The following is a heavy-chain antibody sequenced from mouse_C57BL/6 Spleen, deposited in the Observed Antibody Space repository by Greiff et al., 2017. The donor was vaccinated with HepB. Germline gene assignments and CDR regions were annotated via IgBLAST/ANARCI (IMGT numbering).Heavy chain of an antibody. CDR2: IHPNSGST. J-gene: IGHJ2*01. D-gene: IGHD2-5*01. Sequence: QVQLQQPGAELVKPGASVKLSCKASGYTFTSYWMHWVKQRPGQGLEWIGMIHPNSGSTNYNEKFKSKATLTVDKSSSTAYMQLSSLTSEDSAVYYCARSTYYSNYVNWGQGTTLTVSS. CDR3: ARSTYYSNYVN. CDR1: GYTFTSYW. V-gene: IGHV1-64*01.